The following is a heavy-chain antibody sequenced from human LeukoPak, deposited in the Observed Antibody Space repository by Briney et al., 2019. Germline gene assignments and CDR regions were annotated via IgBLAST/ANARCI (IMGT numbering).Heavy chain of an antibody. D-gene: IGHD2-2*01. Sequence: PGGSLRLSCAASGFTFSSYAMHWVRQAPGKGLEWVAAISYDGSNKYYADSVKGRFTISRDNSKNTLYLQMNSLRAEDTAVYYCAKDQYEYQLLLRLGVDYWGQGTLVTVSS. J-gene: IGHJ4*02. CDR3: AKDQYEYQLLLRLGVDY. CDR2: ISYDGSNK. CDR1: GFTFSSYA. V-gene: IGHV3-30-3*01.